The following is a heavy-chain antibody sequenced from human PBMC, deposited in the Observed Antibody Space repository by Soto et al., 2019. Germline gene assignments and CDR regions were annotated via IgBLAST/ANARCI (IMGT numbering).Heavy chain of an antibody. CDR2: IKQDGSDK. CDR1: GFTFDTFW. Sequence: EVQLVESGGGLVQPGGSLRLSCAASGFTFDTFWMTWVRQAPGKGLEWVAIIKQDGSDKRYADSVKGRFTISRDNIKNSLFLQLNSLRAEDTAMYFCAGGTGWVFNFWGQGTQVAVSS. D-gene: IGHD6-19*01. V-gene: IGHV3-7*03. CDR3: AGGTGWVFNF. J-gene: IGHJ4*02.